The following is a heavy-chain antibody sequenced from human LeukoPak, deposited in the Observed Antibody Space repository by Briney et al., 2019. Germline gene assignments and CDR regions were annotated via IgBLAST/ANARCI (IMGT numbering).Heavy chain of an antibody. CDR3: ARRYDILTGYSSFDY. CDR1: GGSFSGDY. J-gene: IGHJ4*02. CDR2: INHSGST. V-gene: IGHV4-34*01. D-gene: IGHD3-9*01. Sequence: PSETLSLTCAVSGGSFSGDYWSWIRHRPGKGREWIGEINHSGSTNYNPSLKSRVTISVDTSKNQFSLKLSSVTAADTAVYYCARRYDILTGYSSFDYWGQGTLVTVSS.